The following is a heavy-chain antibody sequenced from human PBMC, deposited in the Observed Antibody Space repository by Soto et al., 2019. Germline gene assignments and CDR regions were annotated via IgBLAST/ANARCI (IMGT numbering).Heavy chain of an antibody. J-gene: IGHJ4*02. CDR2: IYYSGST. CDR3: ARGEKLYYFDY. V-gene: IGHV4-31*03. CDR1: GGSISSGGYY. Sequence: PSETLFLTCTVSGGSISSGGYYWSWIRQHPGKGLEWIGYIYYSGSTYYNPSLKSRVTISVDTSKNQFSLKLSSVTAADTAVYYCARGEKLYYFDYWGQGTLVTVSS.